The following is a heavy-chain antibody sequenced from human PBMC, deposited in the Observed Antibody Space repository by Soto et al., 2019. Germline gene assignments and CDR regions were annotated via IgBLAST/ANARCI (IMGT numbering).Heavy chain of an antibody. D-gene: IGHD2-2*01. CDR1: GFTFSSYA. CDR3: ARELVVVPAAMHAYFDY. J-gene: IGHJ4*02. CDR2: ISYDRSNK. V-gene: IGHV3-30-3*01. Sequence: GGSLRLSCAASGFTFSSYAMHWVSQAQEKVLEWVAVISYDRSNKYYADSVKGRFTISRDNSKNTLYLQMNSLRAEDTAVYFCARELVVVPAAMHAYFDYWGQGTLVTVSS.